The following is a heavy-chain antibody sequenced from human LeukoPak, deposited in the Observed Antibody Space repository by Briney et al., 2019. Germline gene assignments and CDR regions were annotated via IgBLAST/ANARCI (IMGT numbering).Heavy chain of an antibody. D-gene: IGHD5-12*01. V-gene: IGHV3-7*04. Sequence: GGSLRLSCAASGFTFSSYWMSWVRQAPGKGQEWGANIKEDGSAKYSVDSVKGRFTISRDNAKNTLYLQMNSLRAEDTAVYYCARDSPGYGAYDLGWGQGTLVTVSS. CDR3: ARDSPGYGAYDLG. CDR2: IKEDGSAK. J-gene: IGHJ4*02. CDR1: GFTFSSYW.